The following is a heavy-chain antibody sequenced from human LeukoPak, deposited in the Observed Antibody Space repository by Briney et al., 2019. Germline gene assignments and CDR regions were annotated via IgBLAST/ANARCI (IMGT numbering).Heavy chain of an antibody. Sequence: GGSLRLSCAASGFTFSDYYMSWIRQAPGKGLEWVSYISSSGSTIYYADSMKGRFTISRDNAKNSLYLQMNSLRAEDTAVYYCARVSTMVRGVIITDGMDVWGQGTTVTVSS. CDR3: ARVSTMVRGVIITDGMDV. V-gene: IGHV3-11*01. CDR1: GFTFSDYY. J-gene: IGHJ6*02. CDR2: ISSSGSTI. D-gene: IGHD3-10*01.